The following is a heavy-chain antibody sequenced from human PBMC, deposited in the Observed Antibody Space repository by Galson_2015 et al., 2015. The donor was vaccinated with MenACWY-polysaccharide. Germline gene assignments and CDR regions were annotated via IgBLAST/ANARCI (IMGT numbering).Heavy chain of an antibody. CDR2: IFHSGTT. V-gene: IGHV4-38-2*02. Sequence: WGWIRQPPGEGLEWIASIFHSGTTYYNPSLKSRVTISVDTSKNQFSLKLSSVTAADTAVYYCARVEKYSGSFYILYWGQGTLVTVSS. CDR3: ARVEKYSGSFYILY. D-gene: IGHD1-26*01. J-gene: IGHJ4*02.